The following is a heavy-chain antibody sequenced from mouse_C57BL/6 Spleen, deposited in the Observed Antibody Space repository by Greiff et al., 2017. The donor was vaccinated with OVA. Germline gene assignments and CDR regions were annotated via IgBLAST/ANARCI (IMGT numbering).Heavy chain of an antibody. CDR2: IYPGNSDT. V-gene: IGHV1-5*01. CDR3: TREGYGYDAWFAY. D-gene: IGHD2-2*01. Sequence: VQLQQSGTVLARPGASVKMSCKPSGYTFTSYWMHWVKQRPGQGLEWIGAIYPGNSDTSYNQKFKGKAKLTAVTSASTAYMELSSLTNEDSAVYYCTREGYGYDAWFAYWGQGTLVTVSA. CDR1: GYTFTSYW. J-gene: IGHJ3*01.